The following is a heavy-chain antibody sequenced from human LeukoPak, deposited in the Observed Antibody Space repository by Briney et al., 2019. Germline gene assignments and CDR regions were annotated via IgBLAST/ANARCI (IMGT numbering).Heavy chain of an antibody. V-gene: IGHV1-3*01. CDR2: INAGYGNT. J-gene: IGHJ5*02. Sequence: ASVKVSCKASGYTFTSYAMHWVRQAPGQRLEWMGWINAGYGNTKYSQKFQGRVTITRDTSASTAYMELSSLRSEDTAVYYCARGRTSYPGRFDPWGQGTLVTVSS. CDR3: ARGRTSYPGRFDP. CDR1: GYTFTSYA. D-gene: IGHD2-2*01.